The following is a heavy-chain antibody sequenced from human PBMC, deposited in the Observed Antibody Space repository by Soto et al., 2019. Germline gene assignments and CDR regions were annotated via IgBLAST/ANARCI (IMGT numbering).Heavy chain of an antibody. J-gene: IGHJ6*02. CDR2: IYYSGST. V-gene: IGHV4-59*08. Sequence: QVQLQESGPGLVKPSETLSLTCTVSGGSISSYYWSWIRQPPGKGLEWIGYIYYSGSTNYNPSLKSRVTISVDTSKNQFSLKLSSVTAADTAVYYCARQGFGPLHGLVDVWGQGTTVTVSS. D-gene: IGHD3-10*01. CDR3: ARQGFGPLHGLVDV. CDR1: GGSISSYY.